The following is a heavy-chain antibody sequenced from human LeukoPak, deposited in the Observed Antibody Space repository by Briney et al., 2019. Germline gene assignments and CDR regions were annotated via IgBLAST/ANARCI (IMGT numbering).Heavy chain of an antibody. D-gene: IGHD4-23*01. CDR1: GFTFSSYA. J-gene: IGHJ4*02. V-gene: IGHV3-64*01. CDR2: TSSNGGST. CDR3: ARVHDRWHAPDY. Sequence: GGSLRLSCAASGFTFSSYAMHWARQAPGKGLEYVSATSSNGGSTYYANSVKGRFTISRDNSKNTLYLQMGSLRAEDMAVYYCARVHDRWHAPDYWGQGTLVTVSS.